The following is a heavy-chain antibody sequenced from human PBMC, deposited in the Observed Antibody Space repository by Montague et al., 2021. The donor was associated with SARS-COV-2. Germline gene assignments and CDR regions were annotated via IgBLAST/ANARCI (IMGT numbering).Heavy chain of an antibody. CDR2: IYSSGST. CDR1: GASMSGSY. Sequence: SETLSLTCTVSGASMSGSYWGWVRQPPGKGPEWIGNIYSSGSTHYSPSLKSRVTISVDTSKSQFSLRLTSVTAAGTAVYYCVREGRSSAYAMDYWGQGTLVTVSS. J-gene: IGHJ4*02. V-gene: IGHV4-59*01. D-gene: IGHD3-22*01. CDR3: VREGRSSAYAMDY.